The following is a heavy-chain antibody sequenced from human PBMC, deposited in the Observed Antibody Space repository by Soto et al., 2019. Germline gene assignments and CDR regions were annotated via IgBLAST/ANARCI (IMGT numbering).Heavy chain of an antibody. CDR1: GYSFTSYW. CDR2: IDPSDSYT. D-gene: IGHD1-7*01. J-gene: IGHJ6*02. CDR3: ASLGLPELRAYYYYGMDV. V-gene: IGHV5-10-1*01. Sequence: PGESLKISCKGSGYSFTSYWISWVRQMPGKGLEWMGRIDPSDSYTNYSPSFQGHVTISADKSISTAYLQWSSLKASDTAMYYCASLGLPELRAYYYYGMDVWGQGTTVTVSS.